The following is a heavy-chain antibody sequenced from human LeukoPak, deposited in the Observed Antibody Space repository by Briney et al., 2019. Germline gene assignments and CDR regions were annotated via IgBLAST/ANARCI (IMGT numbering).Heavy chain of an antibody. CDR2: IKQDGSEK. J-gene: IGHJ1*01. V-gene: IGHV3-7*01. Sequence: PGGSLRLSCAASGFTFSSYWMSWVRQAPGKGREWVANIKQDGSEKYYVDSVRGRFTISRDNAKNSLYLQMNSLTAEDTAVYYCARDLEQEAYYDFWSGYYTGGRYFQHWGQGTLVTVSS. CDR1: GFTFSSYW. CDR3: ARDLEQEAYYDFWSGYYTGGRYFQH. D-gene: IGHD3-3*01.